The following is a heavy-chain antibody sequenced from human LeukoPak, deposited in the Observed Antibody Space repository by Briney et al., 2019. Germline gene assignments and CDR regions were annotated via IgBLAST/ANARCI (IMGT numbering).Heavy chain of an antibody. CDR1: GGSISSYY. J-gene: IGHJ4*02. CDR2: IYYSGST. V-gene: IGHV4-59*08. CDR3: ASSGIATAGTPHY. D-gene: IGHD6-13*01. Sequence: PSETLSLTCTVSGGSISSYYWSWIRQPPGNRLEWIWYIYYSGSTNYNPSLRSRVTISVDTSKNQFSLKLSPVTAADTAVYYRASSGIATAGTPHYWGQGTLVTVSS.